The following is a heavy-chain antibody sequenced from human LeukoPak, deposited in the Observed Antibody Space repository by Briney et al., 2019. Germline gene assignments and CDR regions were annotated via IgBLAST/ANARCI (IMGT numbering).Heavy chain of an antibody. CDR1: GFTFSSYA. CDR2: ISYDGSNK. V-gene: IGHV3-30*04. CDR3: ARDLVAAAVDYYYYGMDV. J-gene: IGHJ6*04. Sequence: GRSLRLSCAASGFTFSSYAMHWVRQAPGKGLEWVAVISYDGSNKYYADSVKGRFTISRDNSKNTLYLQMNSLRAEDTAVYYCARDLVAAAVDYYYYGMDVWGKGTTVTVSS. D-gene: IGHD6-25*01.